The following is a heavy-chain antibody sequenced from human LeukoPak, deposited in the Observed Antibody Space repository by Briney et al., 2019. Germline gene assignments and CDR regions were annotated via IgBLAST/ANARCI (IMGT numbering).Heavy chain of an antibody. CDR1: GFTFSDYY. Sequence: KPGGSLRLSCEASGFTFSDYYLSWIRQAPGKGLEWVSYISTSGNSIYYADSVKGRFTISRDNAKNSLSLQMNSLRAEDTALYYCARGHYGLDYWGQGTLVTVSS. CDR2: ISTSGNSI. J-gene: IGHJ4*02. V-gene: IGHV3-11*01. CDR3: ARGHYGLDY. D-gene: IGHD3-10*01.